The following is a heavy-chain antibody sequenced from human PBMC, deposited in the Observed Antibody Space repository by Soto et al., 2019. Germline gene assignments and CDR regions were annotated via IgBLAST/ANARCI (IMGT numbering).Heavy chain of an antibody. CDR1: CYPFPRYS. D-gene: IGHD1-7*01. V-gene: IGHV1-18*04. Sequence: ASGKGSCKASCYPFPRYSIRWVRQAPGQGLEWMGWISGYNGDTEYSKNFQGRLTMTIDTSTTTASMELRSLRSDDTAMYYCARLLRANWNYVNYYYGMDVWGQGTTVTVSS. CDR3: ARLLRANWNYVNYYYGMDV. CDR2: ISGYNGDT. J-gene: IGHJ6*02.